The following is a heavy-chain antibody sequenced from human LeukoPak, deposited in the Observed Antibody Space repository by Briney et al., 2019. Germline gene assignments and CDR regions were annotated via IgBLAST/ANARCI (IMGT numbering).Heavy chain of an antibody. Sequence: SETLSLTCAVSGYSISSGYYWGWIRPPPGKGLEWIGSIYHSGSTYYNPSLKSRVTISVDTSKNQFSLKLSSVTAADTAVYYCARLGRGATTFYYWGQGTLVTVSS. CDR2: IYHSGST. D-gene: IGHD1-26*01. V-gene: IGHV4-38-2*01. CDR1: GYSISSGYY. CDR3: ARLGRGATTFYY. J-gene: IGHJ4*02.